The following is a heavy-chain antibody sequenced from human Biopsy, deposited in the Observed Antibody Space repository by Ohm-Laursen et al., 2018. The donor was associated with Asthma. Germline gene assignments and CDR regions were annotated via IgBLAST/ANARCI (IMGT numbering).Heavy chain of an antibody. CDR1: GFSLSSSGAN. J-gene: IGHJ4*02. Sequence: TQTLTLTCSFSGFSLSSSGANVNWIRQPPGKALEWLAVIYGDNDKRYSPSLKSRLTITKDTSKSQVVLTMTNMGPVDTATYYCTRHNDYWGPGILVAVSS. CDR3: TRHNDY. CDR2: IYGDNDK. D-gene: IGHD1-14*01. V-gene: IGHV2-5*02.